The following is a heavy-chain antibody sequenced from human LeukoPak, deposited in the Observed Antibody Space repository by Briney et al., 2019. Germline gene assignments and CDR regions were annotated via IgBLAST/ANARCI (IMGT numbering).Heavy chain of an antibody. CDR3: ARDSGQLWFGELSGWFDP. CDR2: INPDSGGT. CDR1: GYTFTGYF. D-gene: IGHD3-10*01. V-gene: IGHV1-2*02. Sequence: ASVKVSCKASGYTFTGYFIHWVRQAPGPGVEWMGCINPDSGGTNYAQRFQGRVTMTRDTSISTAYMELNRLRSDDAAVYYCARDSGQLWFGELSGWFDPWGQGTLVTVSS. J-gene: IGHJ5*02.